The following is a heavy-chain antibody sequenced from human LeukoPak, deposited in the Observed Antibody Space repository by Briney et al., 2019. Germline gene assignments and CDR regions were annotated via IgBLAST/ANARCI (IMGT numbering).Heavy chain of an antibody. CDR2: ISWNSGSI. CDR3: AREIYCSSTSCYTD. J-gene: IGHJ4*02. V-gene: IGHV3-9*01. D-gene: IGHD2-2*02. Sequence: PGGSLRLSCAASGFTFDDYAMHWVRQAPGKGLEWVSGISWNSGSIGYADSVKGRFTISRDNAKNSLYLQMNSLRAEDTALYYCAREIYCSSTSCYTDWGQGTLVTVSS. CDR1: GFTFDDYA.